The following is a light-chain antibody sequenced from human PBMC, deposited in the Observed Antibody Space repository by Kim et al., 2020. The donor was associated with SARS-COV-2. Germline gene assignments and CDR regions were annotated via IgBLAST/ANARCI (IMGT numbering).Light chain of an antibody. Sequence: QSALTQPRSVSGSPGQSVTISCTGTSSDVGGYNYVSWYQQHPGNAPKLMIYDVSKRPSGVPDRFSGSKSGNTASLTISGLQAEDEADYYCCSYAGTYILIFGGGTELTVL. CDR1: SSDVGGYNY. CDR2: DVS. CDR3: CSYAGTYILI. V-gene: IGLV2-11*01. J-gene: IGLJ2*01.